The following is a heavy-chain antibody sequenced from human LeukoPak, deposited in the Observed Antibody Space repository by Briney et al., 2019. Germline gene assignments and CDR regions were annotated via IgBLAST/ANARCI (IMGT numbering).Heavy chain of an antibody. CDR3: ARDRDYAFDY. J-gene: IGHJ4*02. CDR2: ISYDGSNK. CDR1: GFTFSTYA. Sequence: PERSLRLSCVASGFTFSTYAMHWVRQAPGKGLEWVAVISYDGSNKYYADSVTGRFTISRDNAKNSLYLQMDSLRDEDTAVYYCARDRDYAFDYWGQGTLVTVSS. V-gene: IGHV3-30-3*01. D-gene: IGHD4-17*01.